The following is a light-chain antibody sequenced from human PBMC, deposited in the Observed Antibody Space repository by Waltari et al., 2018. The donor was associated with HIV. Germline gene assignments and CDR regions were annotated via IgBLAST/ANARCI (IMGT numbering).Light chain of an antibody. CDR2: LNSDGSH. CDR3: QTWGTGTVV. J-gene: IGLJ2*01. V-gene: IGLV4-69*01. Sequence: QLVLTQSPSASASLGASVTLTCTLSSAHSSYAIAWHQQQPVKGPRYLMKLNSDGSHITGDGIPERFSGSSSGAERYLTISSLQSEDEADYYCQTWGTGTVVFGGGTKLTVL. CDR1: SAHSSYA.